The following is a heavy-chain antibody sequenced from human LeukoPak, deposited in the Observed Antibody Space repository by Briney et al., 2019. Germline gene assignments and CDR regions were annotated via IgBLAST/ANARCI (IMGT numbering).Heavy chain of an antibody. Sequence: GGSLRLSCAASGFTFSDYLMSWVRQAPGKGLEWVSYIGPSGTTLYYADSVKGRFTISRDDAKNSLYLQLSSLRAEDTAVCYCARASYNWNWGQGTLVTVSS. CDR2: IGPSGTTL. CDR3: ARASYNWN. D-gene: IGHD1-20*01. CDR1: GFTFSDYL. V-gene: IGHV3-11*01. J-gene: IGHJ4*02.